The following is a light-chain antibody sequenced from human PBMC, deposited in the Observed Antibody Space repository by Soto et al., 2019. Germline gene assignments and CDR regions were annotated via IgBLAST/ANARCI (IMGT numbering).Light chain of an antibody. V-gene: IGLV2-8*01. Sequence: QSALTQPPSASGSPGQSVTISCTGTSSDVGGYTYVSWYQHHPGKAPKLVIYEVNKRPSGVPDRFSGSKSGNTASLTVSGLQAEDEADYHCGSYAVNNNFLFGGGTKLTVL. CDR1: SSDVGGYTY. J-gene: IGLJ2*01. CDR2: EVN. CDR3: GSYAVNNNFL.